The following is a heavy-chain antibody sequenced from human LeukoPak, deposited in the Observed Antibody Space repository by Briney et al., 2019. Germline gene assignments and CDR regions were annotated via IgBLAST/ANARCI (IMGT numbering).Heavy chain of an antibody. CDR2: IKQDRSEK. Sequence: GGSLRLSCAASGFTFSNYWMSWVRQAPGKGLEWVANIKQDRSEKYYVDSVKGRFTISRDNAKNSLYLQMNSLRAEDTAVYYCARVAGGDSSGYFDYWGQRTLVTVSS. D-gene: IGHD3-22*01. CDR1: GFTFSNYW. V-gene: IGHV3-7*01. CDR3: ARVAGGDSSGYFDY. J-gene: IGHJ4*02.